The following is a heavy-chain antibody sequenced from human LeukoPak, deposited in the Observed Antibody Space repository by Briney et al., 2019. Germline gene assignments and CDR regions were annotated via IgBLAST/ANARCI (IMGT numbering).Heavy chain of an antibody. CDR3: ARSDYSTSTHMDV. D-gene: IGHD6-6*01. CDR2: IIPIFGTA. CDR1: GGTFIYYA. Sequence: SXKVSCKASGGTFIYYAISWVRQAPGQGLEWMGRIIPIFGTANYAQKFQGRVTITTDESTSTAYMELSSLRSEDTAVYYCARSDYSTSTHMDVWGKGTTVTVSS. J-gene: IGHJ6*03. V-gene: IGHV1-69*05.